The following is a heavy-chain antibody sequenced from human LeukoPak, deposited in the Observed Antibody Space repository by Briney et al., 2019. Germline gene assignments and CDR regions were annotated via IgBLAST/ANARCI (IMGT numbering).Heavy chain of an antibody. Sequence: ASVKVSCEASGYTFTGYYMHWVRQAPGQGLEWMGWISPNSGDTNYAQEFQGRVTMTRDTSINTAYMEVNRLRSDDTAVYYCAMVRGVEFDYWGQGTLVTVSS. V-gene: IGHV1-2*02. CDR3: AMVRGVEFDY. CDR2: ISPNSGDT. D-gene: IGHD3-10*01. CDR1: GYTFTGYY. J-gene: IGHJ4*02.